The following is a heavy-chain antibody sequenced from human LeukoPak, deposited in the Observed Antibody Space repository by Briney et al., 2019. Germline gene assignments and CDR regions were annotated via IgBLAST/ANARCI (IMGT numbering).Heavy chain of an antibody. CDR2: IKQDGSEK. CDR3: ARDSGYDSYYYYGMDV. J-gene: IGHJ6*02. D-gene: IGHD5-12*01. V-gene: IGHV3-7*01. Sequence: SGGSLRLSCAASGFTFSSYWMSWVRQAPGKGLEWVANIKQDGSEKYYVHSVKGRFTISRDNAKYSLYLQMNSLRAEDTAVYYCARDSGYDSYYYYGMDVWGQGTTVTVSS. CDR1: GFTFSSYW.